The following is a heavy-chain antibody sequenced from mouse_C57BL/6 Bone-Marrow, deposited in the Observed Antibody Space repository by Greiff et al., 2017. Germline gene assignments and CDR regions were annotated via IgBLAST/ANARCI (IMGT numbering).Heavy chain of an antibody. CDR3: ARDSTGTVGYFDV. V-gene: IGHV1-54*01. Sequence: QVQLQQSGAELVRPGTSVKVSCKASGYAFTNYLIEWVKQRPGQGLEWIGVINPGSGGTNYNEKFKGKATLTADKSSSTAYMKLSSLTSEDSAVYFCARDSTGTVGYFDVWGTGTTVTVSS. CDR1: GYAFTNYL. D-gene: IGHD4-1*02. CDR2: INPGSGGT. J-gene: IGHJ1*03.